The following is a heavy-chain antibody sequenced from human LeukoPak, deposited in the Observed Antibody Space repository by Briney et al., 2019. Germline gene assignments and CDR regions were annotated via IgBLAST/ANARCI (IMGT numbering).Heavy chain of an antibody. CDR1: GFTFSDHY. CDR3: AKDGSDIVVVPAAN. D-gene: IGHD2-2*01. J-gene: IGHJ4*02. CDR2: SRNRNKANTYTT. Sequence: PGGSLRLSCAASGFTFSDHYMDWVRQAPGKGLEWVGRSRNRNKANTYTTEYAASVKGRFTISRDDSRNSLYLQMNSLKAEDTAVYYCAKDGSDIVVVPAANWGQGTLVTVSS. V-gene: IGHV3-72*01.